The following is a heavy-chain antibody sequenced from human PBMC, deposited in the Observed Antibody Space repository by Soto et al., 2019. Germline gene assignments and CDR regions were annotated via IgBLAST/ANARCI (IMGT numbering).Heavy chain of an antibody. Sequence: EVQLLESGGGLVPPGGSLRLSCAASGFTFSSYAMSWVRQAPGKGLEWVSVISGSGGSTYYADSVKGRFTISRDNSKNTLYLQMNSLRAEDTAVYYCAKDNGITNILTGYPPTGYYYYGMDVWGQGTTVTVSS. CDR2: ISGSGGST. V-gene: IGHV3-23*01. CDR1: GFTFSSYA. J-gene: IGHJ6*02. D-gene: IGHD3-9*01. CDR3: AKDNGITNILTGYPPTGYYYYGMDV.